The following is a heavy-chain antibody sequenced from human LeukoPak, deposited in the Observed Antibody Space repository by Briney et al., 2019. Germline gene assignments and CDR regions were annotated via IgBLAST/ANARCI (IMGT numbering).Heavy chain of an antibody. Sequence: GESLKISCKGSGYSFTSYWIGWVRQMPGKGLEWLGIIYPGDSDTRYSPSFQGQVTISADKSISTAYLQWSSLKASDTAMYYCARQVRSITMIVVKQRPHDAFDIWGQGTMVTVSS. V-gene: IGHV5-51*01. CDR3: ARQVRSITMIVVKQRPHDAFDI. D-gene: IGHD3-22*01. CDR1: GYSFTSYW. J-gene: IGHJ3*02. CDR2: IYPGDSDT.